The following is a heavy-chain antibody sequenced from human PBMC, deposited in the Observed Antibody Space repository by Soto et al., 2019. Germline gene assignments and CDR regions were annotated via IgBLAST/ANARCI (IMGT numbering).Heavy chain of an antibody. J-gene: IGHJ4*02. CDR2: ISYDGSNK. Sequence: GGSLRLSCAASGFTFSSYGMHWVRQAPGKGLEWVAVISYDGSNKYYADSVKGRFTISRDNSKNTLYLQMNSLRAEDTAVYYCAKDPKRGYYPYYFDYWGQGTLVTVSS. D-gene: IGHD3-3*01. V-gene: IGHV3-30*18. CDR3: AKDPKRGYYPYYFDY. CDR1: GFTFSSYG.